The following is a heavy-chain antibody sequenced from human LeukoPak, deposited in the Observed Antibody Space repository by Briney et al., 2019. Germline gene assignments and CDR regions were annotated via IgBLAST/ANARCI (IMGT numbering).Heavy chain of an antibody. V-gene: IGHV3-23*01. CDR2: ISGSGGST. D-gene: IGHD3-22*01. Sequence: GGSLRLSCAASGFTFSSYGMSWVRQPPGKGLEWVSAISGSGGSTYYADSVKGRFTISRDNSKNTLYLQMNSLRAEDTAVYYCARSQGGTMSLRHFDLWGRGTLVTVSS. CDR1: GFTFSSYG. CDR3: ARSQGGTMSLRHFDL. J-gene: IGHJ2*01.